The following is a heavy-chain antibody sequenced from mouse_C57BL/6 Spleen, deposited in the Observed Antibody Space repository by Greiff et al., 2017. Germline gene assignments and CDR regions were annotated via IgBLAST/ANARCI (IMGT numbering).Heavy chain of an antibody. D-gene: IGHD2-1*01. Sequence: VQLVESGAELARPGASVKLSCKASGYTFTSYGISWVKQRTGQGLEWIGEIYPRSGNTYYNEKFKGKATLTADKSSSTAYMELRSLTSEDSAVYFWARSEEDLLWIRFAYWGQGTLVTVSA. CDR1: GYTFTSYG. CDR3: ARSEEDLLWIRFAY. J-gene: IGHJ3*01. CDR2: IYPRSGNT. V-gene: IGHV1-81*01.